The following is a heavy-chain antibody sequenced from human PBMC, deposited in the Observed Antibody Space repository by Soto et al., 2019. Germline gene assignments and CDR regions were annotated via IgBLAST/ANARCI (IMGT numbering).Heavy chain of an antibody. D-gene: IGHD6-19*01. CDR3: GHRPGGSLSGWDNGYFDY. V-gene: IGHV2-5*02. Sequence: SGPTLVNPTQTLTLTCTFSGFSFSTSQVGVGWVRQPPGKAQEWLAIIYWDDDKRYNPSLRNRLSITKDTSKNQVVLTMTNVDHVDTATYYCGHRPGGSLSGWDNGYFDYWGRGVLVTVSS. J-gene: IGHJ4*02. CDR2: IYWDDDK. CDR1: GFSFSTSQVG.